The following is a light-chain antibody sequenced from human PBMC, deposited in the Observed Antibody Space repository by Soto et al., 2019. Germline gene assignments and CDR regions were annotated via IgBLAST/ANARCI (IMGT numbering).Light chain of an antibody. CDR3: QQYNNYGVT. CDR2: KAS. CDR1: QSISSR. Sequence: DIQMTQSPSTLSASVGDRVTITCRASQSISSRLAWYQQKPGKAPKLLIYKASSLESGVPSRFSGSGSGTEFILTISSLQPDDFATYYCQQYNNYGVTFGPGTKVDSK. J-gene: IGKJ3*01. V-gene: IGKV1-5*03.